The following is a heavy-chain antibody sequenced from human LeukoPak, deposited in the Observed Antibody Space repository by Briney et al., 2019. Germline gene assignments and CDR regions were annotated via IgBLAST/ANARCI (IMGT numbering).Heavy chain of an antibody. CDR1: GYTFTRYE. CDR2: MNPNSCNT. D-gene: IGHD1-1*01. CDR3: ARTGTAYYYYYMDV. Sequence: GASVKVSCKASGYTFTRYEINWVRQATGQGLEWMGWMNPNSCNTGYAQKLQGRVTMTRNNSISTAYMELSSLRSEDTAVYYCARTGTAYYYYYMDVWGKGTTVTVSS. J-gene: IGHJ6*03. V-gene: IGHV1-8*01.